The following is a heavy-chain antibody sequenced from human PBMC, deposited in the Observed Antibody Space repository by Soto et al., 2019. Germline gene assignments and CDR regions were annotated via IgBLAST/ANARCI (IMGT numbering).Heavy chain of an antibody. Sequence: ASVKVSCKASGYTFTSYYMHWVRQAPGQGLEWMGIINPSGGSTSYAQKFQGRVTMTRDTSTSTVYMELSSLSSVTAADTAVYFCTRSHYFDYWGQGALVTVSS. CDR1: GYTFTSYY. CDR2: INPSGGST. J-gene: IGHJ4*02. V-gene: IGHV1-46*01. CDR3: TRSHYFDY.